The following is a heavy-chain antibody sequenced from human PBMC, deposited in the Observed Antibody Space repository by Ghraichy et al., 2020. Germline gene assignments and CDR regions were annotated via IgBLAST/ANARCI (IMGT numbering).Heavy chain of an antibody. CDR2: IGIRGDT. Sequence: GGSLRLSCAASGFTFSSYDAHWVRQASGKGLEWISAIGIRGDTYYADSVKGRFTISTDNAKNSLYLPMNSLRVEDTAVYYCAREWGGGSSGWYFLDYWGQGTLVTVSS. CDR3: AREWGGGSSGWYFLDY. D-gene: IGHD6-19*01. CDR1: GFTFSSYD. J-gene: IGHJ4*02. V-gene: IGHV3-13*04.